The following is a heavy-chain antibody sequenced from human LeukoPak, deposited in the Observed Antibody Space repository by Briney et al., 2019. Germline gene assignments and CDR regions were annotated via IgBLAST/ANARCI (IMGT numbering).Heavy chain of an antibody. CDR3: SRHQGAVPGGGY. J-gene: IGHJ4*02. D-gene: IGHD6-19*01. V-gene: IGHV3-48*03. CDR1: GFTFSTYE. Sequence: PGGSLRLSCAASGFTFSTYEMNWVRQAPTKGLEWISYIDSSGSTIYYADSMKGRFTISRDNAKNSLYLQMNSLRAEDTAVYYCSRHQGAVPGGGYWGQGTLVTVSS. CDR2: IDSSGSTI.